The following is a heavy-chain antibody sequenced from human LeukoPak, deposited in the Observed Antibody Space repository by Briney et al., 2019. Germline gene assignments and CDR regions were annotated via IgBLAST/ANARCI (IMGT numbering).Heavy chain of an antibody. V-gene: IGHV4-59*01. CDR2: IYYSGST. CDR1: GGSISSYY. J-gene: IGHJ4*02. Sequence: SETLSLTCTVSGGSISSYYWSWIRQPPGKGLEWIGYIYYSGSTNYNPSLKSRVTITVDTSKNQFSLRLTSVAAADTAVYYCARVAPTRGYASSGYYPLDYWGQGTLVNVSS. D-gene: IGHD3-22*01. CDR3: ARVAPTRGYASSGYYPLDY.